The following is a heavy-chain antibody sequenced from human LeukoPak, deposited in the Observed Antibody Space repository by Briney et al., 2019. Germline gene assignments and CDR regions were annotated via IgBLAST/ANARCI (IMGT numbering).Heavy chain of an antibody. CDR1: GESFNDYY. CDR2: INHSGST. D-gene: IGHD3-22*01. V-gene: IGHV4-34*01. Sequence: NPSETLSLTCAVYGESFNDYYWTWIRQSPGKGLEWIGEINHSGSTNYNPSLKSRVTISVDTSQNQFSLKLTSVTAADTAVYYCARGLFMGGRVSHYETSRSRTYFDYWGQGTLVTVSS. CDR3: ARGLFMGGRVSHYETSRSRTYFDY. J-gene: IGHJ4*02.